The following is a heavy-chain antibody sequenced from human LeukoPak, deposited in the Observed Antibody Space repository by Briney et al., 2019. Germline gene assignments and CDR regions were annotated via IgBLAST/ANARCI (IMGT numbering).Heavy chain of an antibody. V-gene: IGHV3-11*06. D-gene: IGHD6-19*01. CDR2: ISSSSSYT. J-gene: IGHJ6*02. CDR3: AKDPITVAGNNYYRMDV. Sequence: AGGSLRLSCAASGFTFSDYYMSWIRQAPGKGLEWVSYISSSSSYTNYADSVKGRFTISRDNSKDTLYLQMNSLRVEDTAVYYCAKDPITVAGNNYYRMDVWGQGTTVTVSS. CDR1: GFTFSDYY.